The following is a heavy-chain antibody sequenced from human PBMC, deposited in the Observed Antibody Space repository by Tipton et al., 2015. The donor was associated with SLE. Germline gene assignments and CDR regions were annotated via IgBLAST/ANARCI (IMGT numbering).Heavy chain of an antibody. J-gene: IGHJ6*02. CDR2: IYYSGYP. D-gene: IGHD3-22*01. V-gene: IGHV4-39*07. CDR1: GGSVSTSDFY. CDR3: AGGPYDADTSGYHGRYNNGMDV. Sequence: TLSLTCSVTGGSVSTSDFYWGWIRQSPGKELEWIGTIYYSGYPYYNSALQGRVIISVDTSKNQLSLKVSSVTAADTAVYYCAGGPYDADTSGYHGRYNNGMDVWGQGTTVTVSS.